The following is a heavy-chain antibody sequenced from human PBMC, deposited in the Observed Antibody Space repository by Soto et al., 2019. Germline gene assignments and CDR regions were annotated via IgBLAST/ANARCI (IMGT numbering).Heavy chain of an antibody. CDR1: GDSVSSTSVA. CDR3: ARGQGDSNFGNKFDP. CDR2: TYYRSNWYN. Sequence: SQTLSLTCVISGDSVSSTSVAWNWIRQSPSRGLEWLGRTYYRSNWYNDYARSVESRVTINPDTSKNQFSLQLNSVTPEDTAVYYCARGQGDSNFGNKFDPWGQGTLVTVSS. V-gene: IGHV6-1*01. D-gene: IGHD1-7*01. J-gene: IGHJ5*02.